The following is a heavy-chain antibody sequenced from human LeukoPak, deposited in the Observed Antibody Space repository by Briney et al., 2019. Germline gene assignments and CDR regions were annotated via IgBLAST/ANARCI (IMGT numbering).Heavy chain of an antibody. Sequence: MHVVGEASSKRLEWVAVISYDGRNKHYPDSVKGRFTISRDISTDTLWLQMDSLRTEDTAVYYCAKGPLRGTAAAIDYWGQGTLVTVSS. CDR2: ISYDGRNK. CDR3: AKGPLRGTAAAIDY. J-gene: IGHJ4*02. D-gene: IGHD2-2*01. V-gene: IGHV3-30*18.